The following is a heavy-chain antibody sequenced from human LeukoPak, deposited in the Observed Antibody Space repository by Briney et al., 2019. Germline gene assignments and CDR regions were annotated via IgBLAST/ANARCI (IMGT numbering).Heavy chain of an antibody. CDR2: IRSKANSYAT. V-gene: IGHV3-73*01. D-gene: IGHD3-3*01. J-gene: IGHJ5*02. Sequence: GGSLRLSCAASGFTFSGSAMHWVRQASGKGLEWVGRIRSKANSYATAYAASVKGRFTISRDDSKNTAYLQMNSLKTEDTAVYYCTRHPIHYDFWSGYYNWFDPWGQGTLVTVSS. CDR1: GFTFSGSA. CDR3: TRHPIHYDFWSGYYNWFDP.